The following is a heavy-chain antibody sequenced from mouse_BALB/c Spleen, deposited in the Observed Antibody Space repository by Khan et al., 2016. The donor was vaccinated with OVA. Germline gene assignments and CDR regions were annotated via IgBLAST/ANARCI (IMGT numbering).Heavy chain of an antibody. J-gene: IGHJ2*01. CDR1: GYTFTTYW. V-gene: IGHV1-7*01. CDR2: INPTSGHT. CDR3: TRDRIDY. Sequence: QVQLQQSGAELAKPGASVKMSCKTSGYTFTTYWMHWVKQRPGQGLEWIGYINPTSGHTDYNEKFKDKATLSADKSSSTAYMQLSSLTSEDSAVYYFTRDRIDYWGQGTTLTVSS.